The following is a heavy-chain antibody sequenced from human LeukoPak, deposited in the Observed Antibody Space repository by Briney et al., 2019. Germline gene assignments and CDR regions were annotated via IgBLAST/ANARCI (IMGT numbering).Heavy chain of an antibody. D-gene: IGHD6-19*01. Sequence: PGGSLRLSCAASGFTFSSYWMSWVRQALGKGLEWVATIKQDGSEKYYSDSVKGRFTISRDNAKNSLDLQMNSLRAEDTAVFYCARDRGGSSGWYFPFDYWGQGTLLTVSA. CDR1: GFTFSSYW. CDR2: IKQDGSEK. V-gene: IGHV3-7*01. CDR3: ARDRGGSSGWYFPFDY. J-gene: IGHJ4*02.